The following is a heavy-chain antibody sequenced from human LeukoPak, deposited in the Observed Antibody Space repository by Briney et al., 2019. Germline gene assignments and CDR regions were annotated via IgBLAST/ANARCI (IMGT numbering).Heavy chain of an antibody. Sequence: GASEKVSCKVSGYTLTELSMHWVRQAPGKGLEWMGGFDPEDGETIYAQKFQGRVTMTEDTSTDTAYMELSSLRSEDTAVYYCATFYRSTRLGYWFDPWGQGTLVTVSS. V-gene: IGHV1-24*01. CDR3: ATFYRSTRLGYWFDP. CDR2: FDPEDGET. D-gene: IGHD2-2*01. CDR1: GYTLTELS. J-gene: IGHJ5*02.